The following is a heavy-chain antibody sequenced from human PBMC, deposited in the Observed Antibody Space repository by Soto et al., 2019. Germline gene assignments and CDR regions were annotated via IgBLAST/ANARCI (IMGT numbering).Heavy chain of an antibody. CDR2: IYYSGST. V-gene: IGHV4-31*03. D-gene: IGHD3-10*01. CDR1: GGSISSGDYY. Sequence: QVQLQESGPGLVKPSQTLSLTCTVSGGSISSGDYYWIWIRQHPGKGLEWIGYIYYSGSTYYNPYLKSRVTISVDTSKNQFSLKLSSVTAADTAVYYCARDRVVRGGYYYGLDVWGQGTTVTVSS. J-gene: IGHJ6*02. CDR3: ARDRVVRGGYYYGLDV.